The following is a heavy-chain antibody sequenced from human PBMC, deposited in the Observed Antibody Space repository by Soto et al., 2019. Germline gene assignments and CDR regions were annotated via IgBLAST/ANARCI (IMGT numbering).Heavy chain of an antibody. D-gene: IGHD5-12*01. CDR3: ARSNNVDIVASAFDY. CDR1: GGTFSSYT. V-gene: IGHV1-69*02. Sequence: ASVKVSCKASGGTFSSYTISWVRQAPGQGLEWMGRIIPILGIANYAQKFQGRVTITADKSTSTAYMELSSLRSEDTAVYYCARSNNVDIVASAFDYWGQGTLVTVSS. J-gene: IGHJ4*02. CDR2: IIPILGIA.